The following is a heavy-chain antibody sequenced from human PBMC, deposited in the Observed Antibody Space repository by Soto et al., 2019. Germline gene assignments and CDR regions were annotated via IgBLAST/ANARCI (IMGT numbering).Heavy chain of an antibody. Sequence: GGSLRLSCAASGFTFSSYAMSWVRQAPGKGLEWVSAISGSGGSTCYADSVKGRFTISRDNSKNTLYLQMNSLRAEDTAVYYCAKAPPRYDTAMVNNYFDYWGQGTLVTVSS. V-gene: IGHV3-23*01. J-gene: IGHJ4*02. D-gene: IGHD5-18*01. CDR1: GFTFSSYA. CDR3: AKAPPRYDTAMVNNYFDY. CDR2: ISGSGGST.